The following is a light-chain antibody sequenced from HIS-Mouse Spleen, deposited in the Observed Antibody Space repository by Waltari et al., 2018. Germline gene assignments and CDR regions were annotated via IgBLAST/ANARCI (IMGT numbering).Light chain of an antibody. J-gene: IGKJ1*01. CDR2: GAS. CDR1: QSVSSN. Sequence: EIVMTQSPATLSVSPGERATLPCRASQSVSSNSAWYQQKPGQAPRLLIHGASTRATGIPARFSSSGSGTEFTLTISSLQSEDFAVYYCQQYNNWPPTFGQGTKVEIK. V-gene: IGKV3-15*01. CDR3: QQYNNWPPT.